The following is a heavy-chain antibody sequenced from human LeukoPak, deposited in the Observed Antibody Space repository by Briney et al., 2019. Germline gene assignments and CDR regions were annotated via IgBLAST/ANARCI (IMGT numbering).Heavy chain of an antibody. CDR1: GFTFSSYW. CDR3: ASSATRLRWTYYYYYMDV. D-gene: IGHD4-23*01. Sequence: GGSLRLSCAASGFTFSSYWMSWVRQAPGKGLEWVANIKQDGSEKYYVDSVKGRFTISRDNAKNSLYLQMNSLRAEDTAVYYCASSATRLRWTYYYYYMDVWGKGTTVTVSS. V-gene: IGHV3-7*01. CDR2: IKQDGSEK. J-gene: IGHJ6*03.